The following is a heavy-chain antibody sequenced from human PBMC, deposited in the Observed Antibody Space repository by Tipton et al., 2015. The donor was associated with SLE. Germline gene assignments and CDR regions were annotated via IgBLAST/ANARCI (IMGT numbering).Heavy chain of an antibody. D-gene: IGHD6-13*01. V-gene: IGHV4-39*01. CDR3: ARLYSSGWFFDY. Sequence: TLSLTCTVSGGSISSGGYYWSWIRQHPGKGLEWIGTISNSGSTYYNPSLKSRVTISVDTSKNQFSLKLSSLTAADTAVYYCARLYSSGWFFDYWGQGTLVTVSS. J-gene: IGHJ4*02. CDR1: GGSISSGGYY. CDR2: ISNSGST.